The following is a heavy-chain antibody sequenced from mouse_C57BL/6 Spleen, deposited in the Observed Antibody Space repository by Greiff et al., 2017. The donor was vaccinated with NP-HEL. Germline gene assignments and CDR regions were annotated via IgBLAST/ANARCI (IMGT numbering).Heavy chain of an antibody. CDR1: GYAFSSSW. J-gene: IGHJ1*03. D-gene: IGHD1-1*01. CDR3: ARTGDYYGSSHWYFDV. Sequence: VQLVESGPELVKPGASVKISCKASGYAFSSSWMNWVKQRPGKGLEWIGRIYPGDGDTNYNGKFKGKATLTADKSSSTAYMQLSSLTSEDSAVYFCARTGDYYGSSHWYFDVWGTGTTVTVSS. V-gene: IGHV1-82*01. CDR2: IYPGDGDT.